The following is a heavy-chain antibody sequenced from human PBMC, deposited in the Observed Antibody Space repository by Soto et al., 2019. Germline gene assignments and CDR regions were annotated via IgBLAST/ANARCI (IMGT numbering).Heavy chain of an antibody. D-gene: IGHD3-3*01. CDR3: ARWSYLDY. CDR2: ISGSDGKT. CDR1: GFSFGSCA. J-gene: IGHJ4*02. Sequence: PGGSLRLSCAASGFSFGSCALSWVRQAPGKGLEWVSTISGSDGKTFHADSVKGRFSISRDTSQNTLYLQMNSLRADDTAIYYCARWSYLDYWGQGTRVTVSS. V-gene: IGHV3-23*01.